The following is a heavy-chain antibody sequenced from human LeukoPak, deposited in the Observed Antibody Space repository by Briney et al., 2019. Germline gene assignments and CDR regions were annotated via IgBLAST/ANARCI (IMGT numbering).Heavy chain of an antibody. V-gene: IGHV4-39*07. CDR1: GGSISSSSYY. J-gene: IGHJ4*02. CDR2: IYYSGST. D-gene: IGHD6-13*01. CDR3: ASFRPGIAAAGTVY. Sequence: KASETLSLTCTVSGGSISSSSYYWGWIRQPPGKGLEWIGSIYYSGSTYYNPSLKSRVTISVDTSKNQFSLKLSSVTAADTAVYYCASFRPGIAAAGTVYWGQGTLVTVSS.